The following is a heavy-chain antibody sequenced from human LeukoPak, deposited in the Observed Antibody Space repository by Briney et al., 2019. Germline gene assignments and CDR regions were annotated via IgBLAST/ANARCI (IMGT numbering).Heavy chain of an antibody. J-gene: IGHJ4*02. CDR1: GFTFSSYA. D-gene: IGHD1-26*01. V-gene: IGHV3-64D*09. Sequence: GGSLRLSCSASGFTFSSYAMHWVRQAPGKGLEYVSAITSDGSRTYYADSVKGRFTLSRDNSKNILYLQMSTLRADDSAVYYCEKDGPSGSPYQFDYWGQGTLVTVSS. CDR3: EKDGPSGSPYQFDY. CDR2: ITSDGSRT.